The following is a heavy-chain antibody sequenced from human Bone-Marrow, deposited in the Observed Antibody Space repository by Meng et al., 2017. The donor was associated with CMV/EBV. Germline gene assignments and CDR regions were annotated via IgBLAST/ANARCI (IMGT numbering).Heavy chain of an antibody. V-gene: IGHV3-11*01. CDR1: GFTFSDYY. D-gene: IGHD3-9*01. Sequence: GGSLRLSCAASGFTFSDYYMSWIRQAPGKGLEWVSYISSSGSTIYYADSVKGRFPISRDNAKNSMYLQMNSLRAEDTAVYYWARDYTDYDILTGYYISWFDPWGQGTLVTVSS. J-gene: IGHJ5*02. CDR3: ARDYTDYDILTGYYISWFDP. CDR2: ISSSGSTI.